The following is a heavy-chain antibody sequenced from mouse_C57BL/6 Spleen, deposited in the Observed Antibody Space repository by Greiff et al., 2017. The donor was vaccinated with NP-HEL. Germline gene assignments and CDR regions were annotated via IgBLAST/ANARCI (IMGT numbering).Heavy chain of an antibody. CDR2: INYDGSST. CDR1: GFTFSDYY. CDR3: ARGALYGSSFYYAMDY. Sequence: VQLVESEGGLVQPGSSMKLSCTASGFTFSDYYMAWVRQVPDKGLEWVANINYDGSSTYYLDSLKSRFIISRDNAKNILYLQMSSLKSEDTATYYCARGALYGSSFYYAMDYWGQGTSVTVSS. D-gene: IGHD1-1*01. J-gene: IGHJ4*01. V-gene: IGHV5-16*01.